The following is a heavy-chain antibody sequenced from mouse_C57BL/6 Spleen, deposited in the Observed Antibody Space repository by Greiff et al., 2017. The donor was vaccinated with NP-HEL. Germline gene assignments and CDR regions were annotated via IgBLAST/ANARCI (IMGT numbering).Heavy chain of an antibody. Sequence: QVQLQQPGAELVRPGSSVKLSCKASGYTFTSYWMHWVKQRPIQGLEWIGNIDPSDSETHYNQKFKDKATLTVDKSSSTAYMQLSSLTSEDSAVYYCARGDGYDVGYYSMDYWGQGTSVTVSS. V-gene: IGHV1-52*01. D-gene: IGHD2-2*01. CDR3: ARGDGYDVGYYSMDY. J-gene: IGHJ4*01. CDR2: IDPSDSET. CDR1: GYTFTSYW.